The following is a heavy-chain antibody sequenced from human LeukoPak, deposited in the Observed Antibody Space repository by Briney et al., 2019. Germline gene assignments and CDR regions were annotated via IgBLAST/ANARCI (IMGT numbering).Heavy chain of an antibody. D-gene: IGHD6-19*01. J-gene: IGHJ5*01. CDR2: IYYSVST. V-gene: IGHV4-59*01. Sequence: SETLSLTCTVSGGSISSYYWSWIRQPPGKGLEWIGYIYYSVSTNYNPSLKSRVTISVDTSKNQFSLKLSSVTAADTAVYYCARDRGSGWFDYWGQGTLVTVSS. CDR1: GGSISSYY. CDR3: ARDRGSGWFDY.